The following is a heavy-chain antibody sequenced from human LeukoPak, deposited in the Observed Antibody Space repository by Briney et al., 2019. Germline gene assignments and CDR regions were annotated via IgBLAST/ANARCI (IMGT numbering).Heavy chain of an antibody. CDR3: ARKRMALDY. CDR1: GFTFSSYA. J-gene: IGHJ4*02. CDR2: IYHSGST. Sequence: LRLSCAASGFTFSSYAMSWIRQPPGKGLEWIGYIYHSGSTYYNPSLKSRVTISVDTSKNQFSLKLSSVTAADTAVYYCARKRMALDYWGQGTLVTVSS. D-gene: IGHD2-8*01. V-gene: IGHV4-30-2*01.